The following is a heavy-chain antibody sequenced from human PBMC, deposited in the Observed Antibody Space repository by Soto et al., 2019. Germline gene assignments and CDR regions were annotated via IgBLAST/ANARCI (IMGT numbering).Heavy chain of an antibody. D-gene: IGHD6-13*01. CDR1: GFTFTNYG. CDR2: IWNDGSGY. J-gene: IGHJ6*02. CDR3: ARRQISPPTRGAAAASCGMDV. V-gene: IGHV3-33*01. Sequence: QVQLVESGGGVVQPGKSLRLSCAASGFTFTNYGMHWVRQAPGKGLEWVAVIWNDGSGYFYANSVKGPCTIPRDNSKKTLYRQMSSLRAEDTAVYCCARRQISPPTRGAAAASCGMDVCGEGTTVTVSS.